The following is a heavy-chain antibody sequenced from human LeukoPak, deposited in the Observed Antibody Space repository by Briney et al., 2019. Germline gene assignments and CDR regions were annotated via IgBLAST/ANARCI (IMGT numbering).Heavy chain of an antibody. Sequence: SQTLSLTCAISGDSVSSNSAAWNWIRQSPSRGLEWLGRTYYRSKWYNDYAVSVKSRITINPGTSKNQFSLQLNSVIPEDTAVYYCASWLITMVRGGDYDAFDIWGQGTMVTVSS. V-gene: IGHV6-1*01. CDR2: TYYRSKWYN. J-gene: IGHJ3*02. D-gene: IGHD3-10*01. CDR3: ASWLITMVRGGDYDAFDI. CDR1: GDSVSSNSAA.